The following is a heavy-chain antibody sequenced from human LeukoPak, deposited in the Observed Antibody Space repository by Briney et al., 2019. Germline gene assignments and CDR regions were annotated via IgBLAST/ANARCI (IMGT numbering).Heavy chain of an antibody. CDR2: IYYSGST. CDR3: ASQFWSRCGTVYAFDI. D-gene: IGHD3-3*01. CDR1: GGSISSGDYY. V-gene: IGHV4-30-4*08. J-gene: IGHJ3*02. Sequence: SETLSLTCTVSGGSISSGDYYWSWNRQPPGKGLEWIGYIYYSGSTYYNPSLKSRVTISVDTSKNQFSLKLSSVTAADTAVYYCASQFWSRCGTVYAFDIWGQGTMVTVSS.